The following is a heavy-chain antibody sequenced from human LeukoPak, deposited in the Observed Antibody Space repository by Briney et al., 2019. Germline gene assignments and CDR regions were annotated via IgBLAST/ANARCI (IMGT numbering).Heavy chain of an antibody. Sequence: SETLPLTCTVSGDSISSGDYYWSWIRQFPGKGLEWIGYMSYSGSTYYNPSLKSRITISVDTSKNQFSLKLSSVTAADTAVYYCARYNYGSGSYSAFDYWGQGTLVTVSS. CDR3: ARYNYGSGSYSAFDY. CDR1: GDSISSGDYY. V-gene: IGHV4-31*03. J-gene: IGHJ4*02. D-gene: IGHD3-10*01. CDR2: MSYSGST.